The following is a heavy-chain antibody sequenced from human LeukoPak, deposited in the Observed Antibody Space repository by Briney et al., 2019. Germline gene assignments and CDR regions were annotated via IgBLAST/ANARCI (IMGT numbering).Heavy chain of an antibody. Sequence: PGGSLRLSCEASGFTFSRYWMHWVRQAPGKGLVWVSRIKSDGKTNYADSVKGRFTISRDNAKNTVSLQMDSLRAEDTGVYYCARAPSEVGGYYPEYFRHWGQGTLVPVSS. D-gene: IGHD3-22*01. CDR2: IKSDGKT. CDR1: GFTFSRYW. V-gene: IGHV3-74*01. J-gene: IGHJ1*01. CDR3: ARAPSEVGGYYPEYFRH.